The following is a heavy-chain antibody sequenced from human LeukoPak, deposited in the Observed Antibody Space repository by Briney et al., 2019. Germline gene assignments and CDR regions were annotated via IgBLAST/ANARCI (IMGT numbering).Heavy chain of an antibody. CDR3: AGEIYSGVGHGSY. Sequence: SETLSLTCAVYGGSFSGYYWSWIRQTPGKGLEWIGEINHSGSTNYNPSLKSRVTISVDTSKNQFSLKLSSVTAADTAVYYCAGEIYSGVGHGSYWGQGTLVNVSS. CDR2: INHSGST. D-gene: IGHD5-12*01. J-gene: IGHJ4*02. V-gene: IGHV4-34*01. CDR1: GGSFSGYY.